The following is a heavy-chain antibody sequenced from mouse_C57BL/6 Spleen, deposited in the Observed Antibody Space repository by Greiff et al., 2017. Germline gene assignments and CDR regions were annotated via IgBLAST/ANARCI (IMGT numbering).Heavy chain of an antibody. J-gene: IGHJ4*01. CDR1: GYTFTDYY. CDR2: INPYNGGT. Sequence: EVQVVESGPVLVKPGASVKMSCKASGYTFTDYYMNWVKQSHGKSLEWIGVINPYNGGTSYNQKFKGKATLTVDKSSSTAYMELNSLTSEDSAVYYCARWGASGPYAMDYWGQGTSVTVSS. CDR3: ARWGASGPYAMDY. D-gene: IGHD3-2*02. V-gene: IGHV1-19*01.